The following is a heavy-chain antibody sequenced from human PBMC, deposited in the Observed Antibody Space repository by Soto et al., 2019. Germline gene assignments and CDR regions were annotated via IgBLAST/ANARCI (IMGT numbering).Heavy chain of an antibody. CDR3: ASLSKVGYYYYGMDV. J-gene: IGHJ6*02. CDR1: GVSVSSGSYY. V-gene: IGHV4-61*01. Sequence: SVTLSLTCTVSGVSVSSGSYYLRWIRQPPGKGLEWIGYIYYSGSTNYNPSLKSRVTISVDTSKNQFSLKLSSVTAADTAVYYCASLSKVGYYYYGMDVWGQGTTVTVSS. D-gene: IGHD1-26*01. CDR2: IYYSGST.